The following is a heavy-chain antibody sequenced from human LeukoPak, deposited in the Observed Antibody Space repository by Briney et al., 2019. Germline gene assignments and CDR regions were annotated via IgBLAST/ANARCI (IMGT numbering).Heavy chain of an antibody. CDR1: GFTFSSCS. Sequence: TGGSLRLSCSASGFTFSSCSMFWVRQAPGKGLESISVISNYGGSTSYADSVKGRFTISRDNSKNTLYLQMSSLRPEDTAVYYCVKGVGAAGTPPFQHWGQGTLVTVSS. J-gene: IGHJ1*01. V-gene: IGHV3-64D*06. CDR3: VKGVGAAGTPPFQH. D-gene: IGHD6-13*01. CDR2: ISNYGGST.